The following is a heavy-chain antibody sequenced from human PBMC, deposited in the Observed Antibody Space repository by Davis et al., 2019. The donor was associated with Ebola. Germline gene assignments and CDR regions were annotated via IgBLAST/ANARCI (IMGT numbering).Heavy chain of an antibody. CDR1: GFTFSSYS. CDR3: ARDTVAAAGLDYGMDV. V-gene: IGHV3-21*01. Sequence: GGSLRLSCAASGFTFSSYSMNWVRQAPGKGLEWVSSISSSSSYIYYADSVKGRFTISRDNAKNSLYLQMNSLRAEDTAVYYCARDTVAAAGLDYGMDVWGKGTTVTVSS. J-gene: IGHJ6*04. D-gene: IGHD6-13*01. CDR2: ISSSSSYI.